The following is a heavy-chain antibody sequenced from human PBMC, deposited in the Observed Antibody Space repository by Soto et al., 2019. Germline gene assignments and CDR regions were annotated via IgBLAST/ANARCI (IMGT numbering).Heavy chain of an antibody. V-gene: IGHV1-46*01. D-gene: IGHD3-22*01. CDR1: GYTFTSYY. J-gene: IGHJ4*02. CDR3: ARDRYDSSGYYYPFDY. CDR2: INPSGGST. Sequence: ASVKVSCKASGYTFTSYYMHWVRRAPGQGLEWMGIINPSGGSTSYAQKFQGRVTMTRDTSTSTVYMELSSLRSEDTAVYYCARDRYDSSGYYYPFDYWGQGTLVTVSS.